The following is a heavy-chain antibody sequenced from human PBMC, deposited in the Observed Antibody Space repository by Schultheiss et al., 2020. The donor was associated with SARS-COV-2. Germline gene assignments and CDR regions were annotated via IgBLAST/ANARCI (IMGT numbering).Heavy chain of an antibody. CDR3: TTPTYYYDSSGYYPAYYYYGMDV. CDR2: IKSKTDGGTT. CDR1: GFTFSSYE. J-gene: IGHJ6*02. Sequence: GGSLRLSCAASGFTFSSYEMNWVRQAPGKGLEWVGRIKSKTDGGTTDYAAPVKGRFTISRDDSKSIAYLQMNSLKTEDTAVYYCTTPTYYYDSSGYYPAYYYYGMDVWGQGTTVTVSS. D-gene: IGHD3-22*01. V-gene: IGHV3-15*01.